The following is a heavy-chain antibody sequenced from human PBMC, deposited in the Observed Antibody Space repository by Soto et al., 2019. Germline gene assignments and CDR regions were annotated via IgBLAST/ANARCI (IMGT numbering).Heavy chain of an antibody. CDR2: IYSGGST. J-gene: IGHJ6*02. Sequence: EVQLVESGGGLIQPGGSLRLSCAASGFTVSSNYMSWVGQAPGKGLEWVSVIYSGGSTYYADSVKGRFTISRDNSKNTLYLQMNSLRAEDTAVYYCARVGCSGGSCYSPYYYGMDVWGQGTTVTVSS. CDR1: GFTVSSNY. CDR3: ARVGCSGGSCYSPYYYGMDV. D-gene: IGHD2-15*01. V-gene: IGHV3-53*01.